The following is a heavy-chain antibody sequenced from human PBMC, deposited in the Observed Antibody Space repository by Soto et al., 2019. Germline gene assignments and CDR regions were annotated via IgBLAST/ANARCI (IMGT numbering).Heavy chain of an antibody. Sequence: QVQLVESGGGVVQPGRSLRLSCAASGFTFSIYGMHWVRQAPGKGLEWVAGISYDGSNKYYADSVKGRFTISRDNSKNTLYLQMNSLRAEDTAVYYCAKDQGDGYNSSFGMDVWGQGTTVTVSS. CDR3: AKDQGDGYNSSFGMDV. J-gene: IGHJ6*02. CDR1: GFTFSIYG. V-gene: IGHV3-30*18. CDR2: ISYDGSNK. D-gene: IGHD5-12*01.